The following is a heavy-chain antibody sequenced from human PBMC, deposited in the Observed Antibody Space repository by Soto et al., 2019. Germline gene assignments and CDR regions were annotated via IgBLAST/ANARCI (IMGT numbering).Heavy chain of an antibody. D-gene: IGHD1-26*01. V-gene: IGHV1-58*01. J-gene: IGHJ4*02. CDR1: GFTFTSSA. Sequence: VKVSCKASGFTFTSSAVQWVRQARGQRLEWIGWIVVGSGNTNYAQKFQERVTITRDMSTSTAYMELSSLRSEDTAVYYCAAGPIVGATRGFDYWGQGTLVTVSS. CDR3: AAGPIVGATRGFDY. CDR2: IVVGSGNT.